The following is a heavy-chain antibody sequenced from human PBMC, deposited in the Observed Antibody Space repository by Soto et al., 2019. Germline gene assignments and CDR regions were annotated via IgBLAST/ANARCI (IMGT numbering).Heavy chain of an antibody. CDR1: GGSISSGGYY. J-gene: IGHJ6*03. CDR3: ARGLAGGSYYYYYMDV. V-gene: IGHV4-61*08. CDR2: IYYSGST. Sequence: PSETLSLTCTFSGGSISSGGYYWSWIRQHPGKGLEWIGYIYYSGSTYYNPSLKSRVTISVDTSKNQFSLKLSSVTAADTAVYYCARGLAGGSYYYYYMDVWGKGTTVTVSS. D-gene: IGHD3-10*01.